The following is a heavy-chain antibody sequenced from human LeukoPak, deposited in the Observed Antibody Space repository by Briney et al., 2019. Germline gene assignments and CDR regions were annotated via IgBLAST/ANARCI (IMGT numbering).Heavy chain of an antibody. D-gene: IGHD3-9*01. CDR3: ARLYFDVGAMDV. J-gene: IGHJ6*04. V-gene: IGHV3-64*01. CDR2: ISRNGGTT. Sequence: GGSLRLSCAASGFTFSDFGMHWIRQAPGKGLDYVAGISRNGGTTYYAKSVKGRFTISRDNSKNTLYLQMGILRGDDMCVYYCARLYFDVGAMDVWGRGTTVTISS. CDR1: GFTFSDFG.